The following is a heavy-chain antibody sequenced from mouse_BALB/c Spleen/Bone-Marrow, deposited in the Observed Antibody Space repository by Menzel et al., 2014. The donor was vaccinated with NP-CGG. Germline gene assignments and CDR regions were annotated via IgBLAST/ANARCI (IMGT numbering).Heavy chain of an antibody. CDR2: ISNGGGST. D-gene: IGHD2-12*01. V-gene: IGHV5-12*02. CDR1: GFTFSDYY. Sequence: EVQLVESGGGLVQPGGSLKLSCATSGFTFSDYYMYWVRQTPEMRLEWVAYISNGGGSTYYPDTVKGRFTISRDNAKNTLYLQMSRLKSEDTAMYYCARNAFYRGYAMDYWGQGTSVTVSS. CDR3: ARNAFYRGYAMDY. J-gene: IGHJ4*01.